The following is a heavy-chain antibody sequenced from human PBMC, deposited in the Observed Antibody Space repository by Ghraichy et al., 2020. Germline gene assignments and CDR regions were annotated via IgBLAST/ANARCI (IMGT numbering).Heavy chain of an antibody. D-gene: IGHD6-6*01. Sequence: GGSLRLSCAASGFTFSGYGMSWVRLAPGKGLEWVSFTTSGSNSIYYGDSVKGRFVISRDNARNSLYLQMNSLRVEDTAVYYCARTRGHSSSFFYFDYWGQGNLVTVSS. J-gene: IGHJ4*02. V-gene: IGHV3-48*01. CDR3: ARTRGHSSSFFYFDY. CDR2: TTSGSNSI. CDR1: GFTFSGYG.